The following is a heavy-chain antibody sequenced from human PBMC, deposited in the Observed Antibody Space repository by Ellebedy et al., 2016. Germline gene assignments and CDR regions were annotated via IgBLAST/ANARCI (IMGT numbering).Heavy chain of an antibody. CDR1: GGSISSAY. V-gene: IGHV4-59*01. D-gene: IGHD6-13*01. CDR3: ARGSSSSYVYY. CDR2: ISYSGST. J-gene: IGHJ4*02. Sequence: GSLRLSCTVSGGSISSAYWSWIRQPPGKGLEWIGYISYSGSTSYNPSLRSRLTISVDTSKNQFSLKLSSVTAADTAVYYCARGSSSSYVYYWGQGTLVTVSS.